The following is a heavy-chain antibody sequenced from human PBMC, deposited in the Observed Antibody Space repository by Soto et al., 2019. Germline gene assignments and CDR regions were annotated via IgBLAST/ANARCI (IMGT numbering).Heavy chain of an antibody. CDR2: IIPIFGTA. CDR3: ARVPPGDSSGYYTY. J-gene: IGHJ4*02. CDR1: GGTFSSYA. D-gene: IGHD3-22*01. Sequence: SVKVSCKASGGTFSSYAISWVRQAPGQGLEWMGGIIPIFGTANYAQKFQGRVTITADESTSTAYMELSSLRSEDTAVYYCARVPPGDSSGYYTYWGQGTLVTVSS. V-gene: IGHV1-69*13.